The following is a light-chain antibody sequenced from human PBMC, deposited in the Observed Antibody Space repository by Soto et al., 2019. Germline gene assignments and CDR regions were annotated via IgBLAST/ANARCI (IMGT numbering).Light chain of an antibody. CDR3: AAWDDSLNAVV. CDR1: ASNLGGNP. Sequence: QSVLTQPPSVSGTPGQTVSISCSGSASNLGGNPVNWYQHLPGAAPKLLIYTNHQRPSGVPDRFSGSKSGTSASLAISGLRSEDEAIFYCAAWDDSLNAVVFGGGTKLTVL. V-gene: IGLV1-44*01. J-gene: IGLJ2*01. CDR2: TNH.